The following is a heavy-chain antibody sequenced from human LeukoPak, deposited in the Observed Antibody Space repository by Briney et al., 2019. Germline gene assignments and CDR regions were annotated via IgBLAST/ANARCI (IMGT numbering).Heavy chain of an antibody. CDR3: AKDCRNYYDSSGSPYYFDH. Sequence: GGSLRLSCAASGFTFSSYGMHWVRQAPGKGLEWVAVISYDGSNKYYADSVKGRFTISRDNSKNTLYLQMNSLRAEDTAVYYCAKDCRNYYDSSGSPYYFDHWGQGTLVTVSS. V-gene: IGHV3-30*18. CDR2: ISYDGSNK. CDR1: GFTFSSYG. D-gene: IGHD3-22*01. J-gene: IGHJ4*02.